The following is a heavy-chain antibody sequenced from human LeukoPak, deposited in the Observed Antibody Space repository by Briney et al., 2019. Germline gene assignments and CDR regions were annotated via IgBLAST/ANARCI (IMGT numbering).Heavy chain of an antibody. Sequence: ASVKVSCKASGYTFTSYGISWVRQAPGQGLEWMGWISAYNGNTNYAQKLQGRVTMTTDTSTSTAYMELRSLRSDDTAVYYCASSREPDNWFDPWGQGTLVTVSS. CDR2: ISAYNGNT. V-gene: IGHV1-18*01. CDR1: GYTFTSYG. D-gene: IGHD1-14*01. J-gene: IGHJ5*02. CDR3: ASSREPDNWFDP.